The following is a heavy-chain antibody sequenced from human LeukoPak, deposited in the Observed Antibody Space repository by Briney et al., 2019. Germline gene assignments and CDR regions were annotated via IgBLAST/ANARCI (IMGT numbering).Heavy chain of an antibody. Sequence: ASVKVSCKASGYTFTTYGISWGRQAPGQGLEWMGWISAYNGNTNYAQKLQGRVTMTTDTSTSTAYMELRSLRSDDTAVYYCARDGYCSGGSCYRDNWFDPWGQGTLVTVSS. CDR1: GYTFTTYG. V-gene: IGHV1-18*04. D-gene: IGHD2-15*01. CDR2: ISAYNGNT. J-gene: IGHJ5*02. CDR3: ARDGYCSGGSCYRDNWFDP.